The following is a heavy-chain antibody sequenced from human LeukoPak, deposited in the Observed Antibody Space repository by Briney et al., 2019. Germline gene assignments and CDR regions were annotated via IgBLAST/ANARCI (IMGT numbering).Heavy chain of an antibody. CDR3: ASPQLGQLLLYGMDV. V-gene: IGHV3-30-3*01. CDR1: GFTFSTYA. Sequence: GRSLRLSRAASGFTFSTYAMHWVRQAPGKGLEWVAVISYDGSDKYYADSVKGRFIISRDNSKNMLNLQIDSLRDEDTAVYYCASPQLGQLLLYGMDVWGQGTTVTVSS. D-gene: IGHD1-26*01. CDR2: ISYDGSDK. J-gene: IGHJ6*02.